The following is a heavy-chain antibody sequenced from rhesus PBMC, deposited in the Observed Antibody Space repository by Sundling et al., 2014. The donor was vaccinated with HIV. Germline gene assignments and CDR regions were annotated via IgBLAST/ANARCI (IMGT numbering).Heavy chain of an antibody. CDR3: ARSSGGSYDRFDV. J-gene: IGHJ5-1*01. V-gene: IGHV4-165*01. Sequence: QVQLQESGPGLVQPSETLSLTCAVSGDSISGYYWNWIRQPPGKGLEWIGYIGGSSGSTSYNPSLKSRVTISTDTSKNQFSLKLSSVTAADTAVYYCARSSGGSYDRFDVWGPGVLVTVSS. D-gene: IGHD4-29*01. CDR1: GDSISGYY. CDR2: IGGSSGST.